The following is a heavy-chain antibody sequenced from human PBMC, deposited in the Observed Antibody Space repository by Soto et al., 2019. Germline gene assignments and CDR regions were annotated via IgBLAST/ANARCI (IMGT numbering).Heavy chain of an antibody. CDR1: GFTFSRYA. CDR3: AKDLLFFLVPAYYFDY. V-gene: IGHV3-23*01. CDR2: ISGSGGST. J-gene: IGHJ4*01. Sequence: EVQLLESGGGLVQPGGSLRLSCAASGFTFSRYAMSWVRQAPGKGLEWVSAISGSGGSTYYADSVEGRFTISRYNSKNTLYLEVDSPRAEDTNVYYCAKDLLFFLVPAYYFDYWGQGTMVTVSS. D-gene: IGHD2-2*01.